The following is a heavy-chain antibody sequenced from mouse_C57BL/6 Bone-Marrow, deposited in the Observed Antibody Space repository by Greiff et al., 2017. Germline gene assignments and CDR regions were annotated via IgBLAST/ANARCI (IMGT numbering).Heavy chain of an antibody. CDR2: INPYNGGT. CDR1: GYTFTDYY. D-gene: IGHD2-3*01. Sequence: VQLKESGPVLVKPGASVKMSCKASGYTFTDYYMNWVKQSHGKSLEWIGVINPYNGGTSYNQKFKGKATLTVDKSSSTAYMELNSLTSEDSAVYYCARNGYYPYYYGMDYWGQGTSVTVSS. CDR3: ARNGYYPYYYGMDY. V-gene: IGHV1-19*01. J-gene: IGHJ4*01.